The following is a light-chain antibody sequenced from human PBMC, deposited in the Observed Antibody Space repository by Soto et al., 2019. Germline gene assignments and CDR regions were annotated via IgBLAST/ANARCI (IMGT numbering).Light chain of an antibody. CDR2: GAS. CDR3: QQRSNWPRT. Sequence: EVVMTQSPATLSLSPGDRAPLSCRASQSVSSNLAWYQQKPGQAPRLLIYGASSRATGIPDRFSGSGSGTDFTLTISSLEPEDFAVYYCQQRSNWPRTFGQGTKVDIK. CDR1: QSVSSN. J-gene: IGKJ1*01. V-gene: IGKV3-11*01.